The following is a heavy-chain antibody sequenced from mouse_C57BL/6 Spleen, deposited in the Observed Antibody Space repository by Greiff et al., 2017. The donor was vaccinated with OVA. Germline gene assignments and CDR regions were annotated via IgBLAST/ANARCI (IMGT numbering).Heavy chain of an antibody. V-gene: IGHV2-9-1*01. Sequence: VQLVESGPGLVAPSQSLSITCTVSGFSLTSYAISWVRQPPGKGLEWLGVIWTGGGTNYNSALKSRLSISKDNSKSQVFLKMNSLQTDDTARYYCARNAYGSSYDYWYFDVWGTGTTVTVSS. CDR1: GFSLTSYA. J-gene: IGHJ1*03. CDR3: ARNAYGSSYDYWYFDV. D-gene: IGHD1-1*01. CDR2: IWTGGGT.